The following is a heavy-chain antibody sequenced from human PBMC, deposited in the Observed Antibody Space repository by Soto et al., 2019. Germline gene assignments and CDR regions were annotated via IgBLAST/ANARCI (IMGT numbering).Heavy chain of an antibody. CDR1: GASIRSYY. J-gene: IGHJ4*02. Sequence: LSLTCTVSGASIRSYYWSWIRQPPGKGLEWIGFNHHSGSTKYNPSLKSRLTMSVDTSKNQFSLKLSSVTAADTAVYYCARGGWKLFDYWGQGTLVTVSS. V-gene: IGHV4-59*01. CDR2: NHHSGST. CDR3: ARGGWKLFDY. D-gene: IGHD6-19*01.